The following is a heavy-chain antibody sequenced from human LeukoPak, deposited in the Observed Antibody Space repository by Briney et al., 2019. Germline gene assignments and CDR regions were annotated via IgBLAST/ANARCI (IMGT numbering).Heavy chain of an antibody. Sequence: GASVKVSCKASGYTFTSYGISWVRQAPGQGLEWMGWISAYNGNTNYAQKLQGRVTMTTDTSTSTAYMELRSLRSDDTAVYYCAREGTFDWSLLAIDYWGQGTLFTVSS. D-gene: IGHD3-9*01. CDR2: ISAYNGNT. J-gene: IGHJ4*02. CDR3: AREGTFDWSLLAIDY. CDR1: GYTFTSYG. V-gene: IGHV1-18*01.